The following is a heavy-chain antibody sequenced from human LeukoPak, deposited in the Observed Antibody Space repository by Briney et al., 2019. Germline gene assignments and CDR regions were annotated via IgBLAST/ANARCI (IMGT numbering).Heavy chain of an antibody. CDR1: GGSISSYY. CDR2: INHSGST. Sequence: PSETLSLTCTVSGGSISSYYWSWIRQPPGKGLEWIGEINHSGSTNYNPSLKSRVTISVDTSKNQFSLKLNSVTAADTAVYYCARDPPGSGSYYDYWGQGTLVTVSS. V-gene: IGHV4-59*01. D-gene: IGHD3-10*01. CDR3: ARDPPGSGSYYDY. J-gene: IGHJ4*02.